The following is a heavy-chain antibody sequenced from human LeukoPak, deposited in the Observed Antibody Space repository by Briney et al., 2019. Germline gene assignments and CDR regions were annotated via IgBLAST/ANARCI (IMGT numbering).Heavy chain of an antibody. V-gene: IGHV3-23*01. CDR1: GFTFSSYA. CDR3: AKGSSPFDY. D-gene: IGHD6-13*01. CDR2: ISANGGGT. Sequence: PGGSLRLSCAASGFTFSSYAMSWVHQAPGKGLEWVSAISANGGGTYYADSVKGRFTISRDNSKNTLYLQMNSLRAEDTAVYYCAKGSSPFDYWGQGTLVTVSS. J-gene: IGHJ4*02.